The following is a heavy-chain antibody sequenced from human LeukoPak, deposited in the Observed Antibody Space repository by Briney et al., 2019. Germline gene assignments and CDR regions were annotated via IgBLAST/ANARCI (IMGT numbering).Heavy chain of an antibody. J-gene: IGHJ4*02. V-gene: IGHV1-18*01. Sequence: ASVKVSFKASGYTFTSYGISWVRQAPGQGLEWMGWISAYNGNTNYAQKLQGRVTMTTDTSTSTAYMELRSLRSDDTAVYYCARDQFLLGYCSGGRGCRRAYYFDYWGQGTLVTVSS. CDR1: GYTFTSYG. D-gene: IGHD2-15*01. CDR3: ARDQFLLGYCSGGRGCRRAYYFDY. CDR2: ISAYNGNT.